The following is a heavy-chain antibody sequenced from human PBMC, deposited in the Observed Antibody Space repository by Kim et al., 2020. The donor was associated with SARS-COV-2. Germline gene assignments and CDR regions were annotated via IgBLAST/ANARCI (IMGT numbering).Heavy chain of an antibody. D-gene: IGHD6-19*01. CDR3: ARVATAVPGQSDGGMDV. V-gene: IGHV5-51*01. J-gene: IGHJ6*01. Sequence: GASLKISCRSFGSSFTNHWIAWVRQRPGKGLEWMRIVYPGDSDTQYSPSFQGQVTFSAAKSINTDYLQCSSLAVSDTANYYCARVATAVPGQSDGGMDVW. CDR1: GSSFTNHW. CDR2: VYPGDSDT.